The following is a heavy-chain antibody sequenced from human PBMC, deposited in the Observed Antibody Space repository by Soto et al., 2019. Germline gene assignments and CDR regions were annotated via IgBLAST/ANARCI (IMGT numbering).Heavy chain of an antibody. CDR3: AKNQGVELVPLATVDWFDP. V-gene: IGHV3-23*01. J-gene: IGHJ5*02. CDR1: GFTFSSYA. CDR2: ISGSGFKK. D-gene: IGHD1-26*01. Sequence: GGSLRLSCAASGFTFSSYAMSWVRQAPGKGLECVSSISGSGFKKYYADSVKGRFTISRDNSKSTVYLELNNLSAEDTAVYHCAKNQGVELVPLATVDWFDPWGQGSVVTVSS.